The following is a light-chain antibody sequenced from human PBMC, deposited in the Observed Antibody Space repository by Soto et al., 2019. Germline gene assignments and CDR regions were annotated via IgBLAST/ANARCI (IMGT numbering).Light chain of an antibody. CDR1: SSDVGSYNL. CDR3: CSYAGSGTWV. CDR2: EGS. Sequence: QSALTQPASVSGSPGQSITISCTGTSSDVGSYNLVSWCQQHPGKAPKLMIYEGSKRPSGVSNRFSGSKSGNTASLTISGLQAEDEADYYCCSYAGSGTWVFGGGPKLTVL. V-gene: IGLV2-23*01. J-gene: IGLJ3*02.